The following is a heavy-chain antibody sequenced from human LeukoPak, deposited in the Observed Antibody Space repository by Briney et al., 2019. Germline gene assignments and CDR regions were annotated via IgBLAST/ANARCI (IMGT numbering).Heavy chain of an antibody. V-gene: IGHV1-8*01. Sequence: GASVKVSCKASGYTFTSYDINWVRPATGQGLEWMGWMNPNSGNTGYAQKFQGRVTMTRNTSISTAYMELSSLRSEDTAVYYCARREERYYYGSGSYYRYYYYYGMDVWGQGTTVTVSS. CDR2: MNPNSGNT. D-gene: IGHD3-10*01. CDR1: GYTFTSYD. J-gene: IGHJ6*02. CDR3: ARREERYYYGSGSYYRYYYYYGMDV.